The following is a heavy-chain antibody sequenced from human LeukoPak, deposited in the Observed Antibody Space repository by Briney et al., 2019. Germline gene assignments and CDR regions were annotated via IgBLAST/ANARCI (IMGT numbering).Heavy chain of an antibody. CDR2: IRNDESDK. Sequence: GGSLRLSCAASGFTFTTYHMHWVRQAPGKRLEWLSFIRNDESDKYYTDSVKGRFTISRDNSKNTVYLQMNSLRVEDTAVYYCARDYNWGVDYWGQGTLVTVSS. CDR1: GFTFTTYH. D-gene: IGHD7-27*01. V-gene: IGHV3-30*02. J-gene: IGHJ4*02. CDR3: ARDYNWGVDY.